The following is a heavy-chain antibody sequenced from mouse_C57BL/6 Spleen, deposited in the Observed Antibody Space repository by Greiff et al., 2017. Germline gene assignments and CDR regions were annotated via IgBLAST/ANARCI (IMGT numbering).Heavy chain of an antibody. V-gene: IGHV1-63*01. Sequence: VQLQQSGAELVRPGTSVKMSCKASGYTFTNYWIGWAKQRPGHGLEWIGDIYPVGGYTNYNEKFKGKATLTADKSSSTAYMQFSSLTSEDSAIYYCARSPGYYFDYWGQGTTLTVSS. CDR1: GYTFTNYW. CDR2: IYPVGGYT. CDR3: ARSPGYYFDY. J-gene: IGHJ2*01.